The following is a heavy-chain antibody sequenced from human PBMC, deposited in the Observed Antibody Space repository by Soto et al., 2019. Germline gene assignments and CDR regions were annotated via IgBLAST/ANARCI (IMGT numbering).Heavy chain of an antibody. D-gene: IGHD6-13*01. CDR3: AKDLVSSSWYYYSMDV. CDR2: ISYDGSNK. Sequence: QVQLVESGGGVVQPGRSLRLSCAASGFTFSSYGMHWVRQAPGKGLEWVAVISYDGSNKYYADSVKGRFTISRDNSKNTLYLQMNSLRAADPAVYYCAKDLVSSSWYYYSMDVWGQGTTVTVSS. V-gene: IGHV3-30*18. J-gene: IGHJ6*02. CDR1: GFTFSSYG.